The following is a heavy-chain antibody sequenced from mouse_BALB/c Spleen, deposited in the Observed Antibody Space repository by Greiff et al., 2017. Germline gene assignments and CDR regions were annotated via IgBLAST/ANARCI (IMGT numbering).Heavy chain of an antibody. V-gene: IGHV14-3*02. CDR1: GFNIKDTY. D-gene: IGHD2-14*01. J-gene: IGHJ2*01. Sequence: VQLKQSGAELVKPGASVKLSCTASGFNIKDTYMHWVKQRPEQGLEWIGRIDPANGNTKYDPKFQGKATITADTSSNTAYLQLSSLTSEDTAVYYGARAYYGYDVGDFEYWGQGTTLTVSS. CDR3: ARAYYGYDVGDFEY. CDR2: IDPANGNT.